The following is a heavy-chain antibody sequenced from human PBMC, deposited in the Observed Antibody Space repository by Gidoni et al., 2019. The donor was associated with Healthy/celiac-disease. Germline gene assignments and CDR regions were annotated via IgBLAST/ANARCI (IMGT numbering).Heavy chain of an antibody. V-gene: IGHV3-48*03. CDR1: GFTFSSYE. CDR2: ISSSGSTI. D-gene: IGHD5-18*01. CDR3: ARAVDTAMVPVYNY. J-gene: IGHJ4*02. Sequence: EVQLVESGGGLVQPGGSLRLSCAASGFTFSSYEMNWVRQAQGKGLEWVSYISSSGSTIYYADSVKGRLTISRDNAKNSLYRKMNSLRAEDTAVYYWARAVDTAMVPVYNYWGQGTLVTVSS.